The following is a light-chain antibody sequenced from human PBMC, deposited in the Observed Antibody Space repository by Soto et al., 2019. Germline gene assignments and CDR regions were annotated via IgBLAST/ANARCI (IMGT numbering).Light chain of an antibody. J-gene: IGLJ1*01. CDR1: SSDVGGYNY. CDR2: EVS. CDR3: SSYTSSSTRV. V-gene: IGLV2-14*01. Sequence: QSVLTQPASVSGSPGQSITISCTGTSSDVGGYNYVSWYQQHPGKAPKLMIYEVSNWPSGVSNRFSGSKSGNTASLTISGLQAEDDAHYYCSSYTSSSTRVFGTGTKVTVL.